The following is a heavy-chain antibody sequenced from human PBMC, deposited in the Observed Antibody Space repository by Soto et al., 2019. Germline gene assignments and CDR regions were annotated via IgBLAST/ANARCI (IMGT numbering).Heavy chain of an antibody. CDR2: IYYTGST. CDR1: GGSISSYY. D-gene: IGHD4-17*01. J-gene: IGHJ4*02. V-gene: IGHV4-59*01. CDR3: ARGGTYGEYFDY. Sequence: PSEPLSLTCTVSGGSISSYYWTWIQQSPGKGLEWIGYIYYTGSTKYSPSLKSRVTVSLGTSRNQFSLNLSSVTAADTAVYFCARGGTYGEYFDYWGEGTLVTVS.